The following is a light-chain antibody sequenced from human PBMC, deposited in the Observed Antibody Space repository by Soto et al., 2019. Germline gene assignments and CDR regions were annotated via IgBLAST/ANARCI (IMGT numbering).Light chain of an antibody. V-gene: IGLV2-8*01. J-gene: IGLJ1*01. Sequence: QSALTQPPSASGSPGQSVTISCTGTSSDVGSYNYVSWYQQHPGKAPKLMIYEVSKRSSGVPDRFSASKSGNTASLTVSGLQAEDEADYYCSSYAGSNNYVFGTGTKLTVL. CDR2: EVS. CDR1: SSDVGSYNY. CDR3: SSYAGSNNYV.